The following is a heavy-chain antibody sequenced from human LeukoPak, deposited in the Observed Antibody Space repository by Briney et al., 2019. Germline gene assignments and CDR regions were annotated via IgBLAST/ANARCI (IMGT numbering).Heavy chain of an antibody. D-gene: IGHD3-22*01. CDR2: INPNSGGT. CDR3: ARGGLYYDSSGYYYTVGDY. V-gene: IGHV1-2*02. CDR1: GYTFTGYY. J-gene: IGHJ4*02. Sequence: GASVKVSCTASGYTFTGYYMHWVRQAPGQGLEWMGWINPNSGGTNYAQKFQGRVTMTRDTSISTAYMELSRLRSDDTAVYYCARGGLYYDSSGYYYTVGDYWGQGTLVTVSS.